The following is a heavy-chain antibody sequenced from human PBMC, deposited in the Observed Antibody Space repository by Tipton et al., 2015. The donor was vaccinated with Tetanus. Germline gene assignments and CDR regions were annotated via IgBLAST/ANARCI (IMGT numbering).Heavy chain of an antibody. CDR1: GGSMTSGSYY. Sequence: TLSLTCTVSGGSMTSGSYYWGWIRQPPGKGLEWIGSIYNGGGTHYNPSLKGRVTISVDTSNNQFSLKLSSVTAADTAVYYCARDPSGGVRYFDYWGQGTLVTVSS. CDR3: ARDPSGGVRYFDY. CDR2: IYNGGGT. D-gene: IGHD2-8*01. J-gene: IGHJ4*02. V-gene: IGHV4-39*07.